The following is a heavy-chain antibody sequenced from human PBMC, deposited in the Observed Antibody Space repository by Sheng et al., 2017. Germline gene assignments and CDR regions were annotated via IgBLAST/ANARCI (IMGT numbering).Heavy chain of an antibody. V-gene: IGHV4-34*01. J-gene: IGHJ4*02. CDR3: ASSFAQQWLVLYDY. D-gene: IGHD6-19*01. Sequence: QVQLQQWGAGLLKPSETLSLTCAVYGGSFSGYYWSWIRQPPGKGLEWIGEINHSGSTNYNPSLKSRVTISVDTSKNQFSLKLSSVTAADTAVYYCASSFAQQWLVLYDYWGQGTLVTVSS. CDR1: GGSFSGYY. CDR2: INHSGST.